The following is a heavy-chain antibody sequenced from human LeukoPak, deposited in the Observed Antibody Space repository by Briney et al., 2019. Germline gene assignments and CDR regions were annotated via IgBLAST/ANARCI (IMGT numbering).Heavy chain of an antibody. CDR3: ARLSRGYSYGYGEYYFDY. V-gene: IGHV5-10-1*01. CDR2: IDPSESYT. Sequence: GGALKSSFKGSGYSFTSYWISWGRRMPGKGRGWMGRIDPSESYTNYSPSFQGHVTISADKSISTAYLQWSSLKASDTAMYYCARLSRGYSYGYGEYYFDYWGQGTLVTVSS. CDR1: GYSFTSYW. D-gene: IGHD5-18*01. J-gene: IGHJ4*02.